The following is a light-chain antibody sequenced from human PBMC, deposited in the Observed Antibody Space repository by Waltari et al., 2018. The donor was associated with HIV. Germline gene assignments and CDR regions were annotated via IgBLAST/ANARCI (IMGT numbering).Light chain of an antibody. CDR1: SNNVGNQG. V-gene: IGLV10-54*01. Sequence: QAGLTQPPSVSKGLRQTATLTCTGNSNNVGNQGAAWLQQHQGHPPNLLSYSNNNRPSGISARCSASRSGNTASLTITGLQPEDEADYYCSAWDSSLSAVVFGGGTKLTVL. CDR2: SNN. CDR3: SAWDSSLSAVV. J-gene: IGLJ2*01.